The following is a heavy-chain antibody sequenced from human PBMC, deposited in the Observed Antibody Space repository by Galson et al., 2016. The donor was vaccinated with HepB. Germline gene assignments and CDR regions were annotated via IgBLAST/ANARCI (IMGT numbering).Heavy chain of an antibody. V-gene: IGHV1-18*01. Sequence: SVKVSCKAFGYDFPSYGISWVRQAPGQGLEWIGWISVYNGETKHSEKFRDRVTIITDTSTSTAYMEVRSLKSDDTAIFYCAKDGWGTGTTPFDYWGQGTLVTVSS. CDR3: AKDGWGTGTTPFDY. CDR1: GYDFPSYG. J-gene: IGHJ4*02. D-gene: IGHD1-1*01. CDR2: ISVYNGET.